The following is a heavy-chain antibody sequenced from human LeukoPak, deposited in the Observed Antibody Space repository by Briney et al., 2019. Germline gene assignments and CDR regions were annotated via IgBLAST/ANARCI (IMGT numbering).Heavy chain of an antibody. V-gene: IGHV3-48*01. CDR1: GFTFSAYS. D-gene: IGHD1-26*01. Sequence: GGSLRLSCAASGFTFSAYSMNWVRQAPGKGLEWVSYISSSGNTIYYADSVKRRFTISRDNAKNSLSLQMNSLRAEDTAVYYCARGVGAVLRGFDCWGQGTLVTVSS. CDR3: ARGVGAVLRGFDC. CDR2: ISSSGNTI. J-gene: IGHJ4*02.